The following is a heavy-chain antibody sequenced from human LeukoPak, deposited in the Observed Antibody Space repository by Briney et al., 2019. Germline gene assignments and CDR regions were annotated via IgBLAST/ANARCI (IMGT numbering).Heavy chain of an antibody. V-gene: IGHV3-23*01. J-gene: IGHJ4*02. Sequence: GGSLRLSCAASGFTFSSYAMSWVRQAPGKGLEWVSVISGGDGSTYYADSVKGRFTISRDNSKNTLYLQMNSLRAEDTAMYCCAKAKSGSAWDCVDYWGQGALVTVSS. D-gene: IGHD6-19*01. CDR3: AKAKSGSAWDCVDY. CDR1: GFTFSSYA. CDR2: ISGGDGST.